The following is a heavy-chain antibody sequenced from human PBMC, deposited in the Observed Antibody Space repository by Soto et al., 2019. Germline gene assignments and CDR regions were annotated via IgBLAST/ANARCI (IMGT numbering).Heavy chain of an antibody. J-gene: IGHJ4*02. Sequence: SETLSLTCTVSGGSVSSEHYYWNWIRQAPGKGLEWIGYFFYTGSTNYNPSLASRLTMSVDMSKNHFSLKLSSVTAADTAVYYCARDRIDDNVWGNFRSFENWVQGTRVTVSS. D-gene: IGHD3-16*02. CDR3: ARDRIDDNVWGNFRSFEN. CDR2: FFYTGST. V-gene: IGHV4-61*03. CDR1: GGSVSSEHYY.